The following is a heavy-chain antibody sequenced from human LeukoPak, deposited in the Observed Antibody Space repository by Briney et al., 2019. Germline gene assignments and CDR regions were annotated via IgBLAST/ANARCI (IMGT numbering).Heavy chain of an antibody. CDR1: GYSFTSYW. CDR3: ARRKYYYDRSGYYRPDAFDI. J-gene: IGHJ3*02. V-gene: IGHV5-51*01. CDR2: IYPGDSGA. D-gene: IGHD3-22*01. Sequence: GESLKISCKGSGYSFTSYWIGWVRQMPGKGLEWMGIIYPGDSGARYSPSFQGQVTISADKSISTAYLQWSSLKASDTAMYYCARRKYYYDRSGYYRPDAFDIWGQGTRVTVSS.